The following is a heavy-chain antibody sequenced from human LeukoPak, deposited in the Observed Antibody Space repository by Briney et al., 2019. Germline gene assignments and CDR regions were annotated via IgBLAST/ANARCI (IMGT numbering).Heavy chain of an antibody. Sequence: GGSLRLSCAASGFPFSSHAMSWVRQAPGKGLEWVSGINWNGGSTGYADSVKGRFTISRDNAKNSLYLQMNSLRAEDTALYYCARVISVGIAAAGTPFDYWGQGTLVTVSS. CDR1: GFPFSSHA. CDR3: ARVISVGIAAAGTPFDY. CDR2: INWNGGST. J-gene: IGHJ4*02. D-gene: IGHD6-13*01. V-gene: IGHV3-20*04.